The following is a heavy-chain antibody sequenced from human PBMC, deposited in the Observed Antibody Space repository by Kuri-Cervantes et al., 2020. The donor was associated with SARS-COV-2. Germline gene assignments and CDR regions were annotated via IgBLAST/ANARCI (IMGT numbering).Heavy chain of an antibody. D-gene: IGHD2-8*02. CDR3: ARHLTGSYWYYYYMDV. J-gene: IGHJ6*03. CDR2: IYPGDSDT. V-gene: IGHV5-51*01. Sequence: GESLKISCKGSGYSFTNYWIGWVRQMPGKGLEWMGIIYPGDSDTRYSPSFQGQVTISADKSISTAYLQWSSLKDSDTAMYYCARHLTGSYWYYYYMDVWGKGTTVTVSS. CDR1: GYSFTNYW.